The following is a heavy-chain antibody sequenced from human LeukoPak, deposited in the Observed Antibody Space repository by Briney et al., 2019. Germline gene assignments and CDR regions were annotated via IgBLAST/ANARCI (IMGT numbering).Heavy chain of an antibody. CDR1: GFTFSSYA. CDR3: AKGAYCGGDCYYPRPYYYYGMDV. Sequence: GGSLRLSCAASGFTFSSYAMSWVRQAPGKGLEWVSAISGSGGSTYYADSVKGRFTISRDNSKNTLYLQMNSLRAEDTAVYYCAKGAYCGGDCYYPRPYYYYGMDVWGQGTLVTVSS. J-gene: IGHJ6*02. V-gene: IGHV3-23*01. D-gene: IGHD2-21*02. CDR2: ISGSGGST.